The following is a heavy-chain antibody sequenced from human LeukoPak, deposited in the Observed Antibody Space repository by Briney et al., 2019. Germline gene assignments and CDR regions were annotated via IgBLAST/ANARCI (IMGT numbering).Heavy chain of an antibody. D-gene: IGHD6-6*01. V-gene: IGHV1-58*02. J-gene: IGHJ4*02. CDR1: GFTFTSSA. CDR2: IVVGSGNT. CDR3: ARLYSSSSDY. Sequence: PGTSVKVSCKASGFTFTSSAMQWVRRARGQRLEWIGWIVVGSGNTNYAQKFQERVTITRDMSTSTAYMELRSLTSDDTAVYYCARLYSSSSDYWGQGTLVTVSS.